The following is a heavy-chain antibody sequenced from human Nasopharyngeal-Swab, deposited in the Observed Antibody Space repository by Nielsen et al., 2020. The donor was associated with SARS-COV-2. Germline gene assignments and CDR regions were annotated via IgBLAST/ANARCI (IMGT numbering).Heavy chain of an antibody. CDR3: AKEGATGWFDP. Sequence: SETLSLPCTVSGVSITSQYLSWIRQPPGQGLEWIGYISHNSGTSYSPSLKSRVTMFLDTSKNQFSLRLRSLNAADTAVYYCAKEGATGWFDPWGQGTLVTVSS. CDR1: GVSITSQY. CDR2: ISHNSGT. V-gene: IGHV4-59*11. J-gene: IGHJ5*02.